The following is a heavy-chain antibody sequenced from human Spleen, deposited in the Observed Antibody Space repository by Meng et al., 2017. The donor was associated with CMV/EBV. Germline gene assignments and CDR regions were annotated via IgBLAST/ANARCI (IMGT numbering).Heavy chain of an antibody. J-gene: IGHJ4*02. Sequence: SVRLSCQSSGSTFTDYYMHWVRQAPGQGLEWMGRIDPNSGATTSAQKFQGRVTMPRDTSINTAYMEVSSLSSGDTAMFYCATENLKYWGQGTLVTVSS. CDR3: ATENLKY. CDR2: IDPNSGAT. V-gene: IGHV1-2*06. CDR1: GSTFTDYY.